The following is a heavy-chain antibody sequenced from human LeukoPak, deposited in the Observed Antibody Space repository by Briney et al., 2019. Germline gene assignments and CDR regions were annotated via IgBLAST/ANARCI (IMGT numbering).Heavy chain of an antibody. J-gene: IGHJ4*02. CDR1: GFTFSSYS. CDR3: ARGAQGYYYDSSGPIDY. CDR2: ISSSSSYI. Sequence: GVSLRLSCAASGFTFSSYSMNWVRQAPGKGLEWVSSISSSSSYIYYADSVKGRFTISRDNAKNSLYLQMNSLRAEDTAVYYCARGAQGYYYDSSGPIDYWGQGTLVTVSS. V-gene: IGHV3-21*01. D-gene: IGHD3-22*01.